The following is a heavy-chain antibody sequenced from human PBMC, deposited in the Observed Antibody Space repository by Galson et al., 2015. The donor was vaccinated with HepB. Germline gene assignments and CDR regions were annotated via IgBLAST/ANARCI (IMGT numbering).Heavy chain of an antibody. CDR1: GYTLTELS. V-gene: IGHV1-24*01. CDR2: FDPEDGET. J-gene: IGHJ3*02. CDR3: ATPYYDSSGYSDAFDI. Sequence: SVKVSCKVSGYTLTELSMHWVRQAPGKGLEWMGGFDPEDGETIYAQKFQGRVTMTEDTSTDTAYMELSSLRSEDTAVYYCATPYYDSSGYSDAFDIWGQGIMVT. D-gene: IGHD3-22*01.